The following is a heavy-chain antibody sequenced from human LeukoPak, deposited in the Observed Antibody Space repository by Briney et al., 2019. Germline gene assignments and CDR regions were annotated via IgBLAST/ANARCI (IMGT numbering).Heavy chain of an antibody. V-gene: IGHV4-30-2*01. Sequence: SSQTLSLTCAVSGGSISSGGYSWSWIRQPPGKGLEWIGYIYHSGSTYYNPSLKSRVTISVDTSKNQFSLKLSSVAAADTAVYYCARGGTTSWVYFDYWGQGTLVTVSS. CDR3: ARGGTTSWVYFDY. CDR1: GGSISSGGYS. D-gene: IGHD1-1*01. J-gene: IGHJ4*02. CDR2: IYHSGST.